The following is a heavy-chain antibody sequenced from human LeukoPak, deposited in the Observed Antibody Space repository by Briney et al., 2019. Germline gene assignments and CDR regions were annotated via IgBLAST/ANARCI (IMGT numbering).Heavy chain of an antibody. Sequence: GASVKVSCKASGYTFTGYYMHWVRQAPGQRLEWMGWINAGNGNTKYSQKFQGRVTITRDTSASTAYMELSSLRSEDTAVYYCAREWDSSGYYGGDDAFDIWGQGTMVTVSS. CDR3: AREWDSSGYYGGDDAFDI. V-gene: IGHV1-3*01. D-gene: IGHD3-22*01. CDR1: GYTFTGYY. CDR2: INAGNGNT. J-gene: IGHJ3*02.